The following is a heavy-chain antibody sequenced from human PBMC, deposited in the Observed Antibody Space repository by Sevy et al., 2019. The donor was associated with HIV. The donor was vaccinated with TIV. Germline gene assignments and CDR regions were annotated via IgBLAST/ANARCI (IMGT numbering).Heavy chain of an antibody. J-gene: IGHJ4*02. V-gene: IGHV3-15*01. CDR1: GFTFSSYA. CDR2: INSKIEGGTT. Sequence: GGSLRLSCAASGFTFSSYAMSWVRQAPGKGLEWVGCINSKIEGGTTDYAAPVKGRFTISRDDSKYTLYLQMNSLKTDDTALYYCVSGHDSGAIFDCWGQGTMVTVSS. CDR3: VSGHDSGAIFDC. D-gene: IGHD3-22*01.